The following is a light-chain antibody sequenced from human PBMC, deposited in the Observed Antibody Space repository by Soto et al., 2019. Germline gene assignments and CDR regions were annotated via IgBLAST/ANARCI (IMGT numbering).Light chain of an antibody. V-gene: IGLV1-40*01. Sequence: QSVLTQPPSVSGAPGQRVTISCTGNSSNLGAGYDVHWYQQLPGAAPKLVIFGNRNRPSGVPERFSGSKSGTSASLAITGLPGGEEADYYCQAYDYSLTASVFGGGTKLTVL. CDR3: QAYDYSLTASV. J-gene: IGLJ3*02. CDR2: GNR. CDR1: SSNLGAGYD.